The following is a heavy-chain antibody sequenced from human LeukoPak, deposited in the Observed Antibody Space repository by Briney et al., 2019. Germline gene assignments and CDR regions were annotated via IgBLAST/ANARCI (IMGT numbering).Heavy chain of an antibody. CDR2: VSGSGRGENT. D-gene: IGHD1-14*01. V-gene: IGHV3-23*01. Sequence: PGGSLRLSCAASGFTFSSSAMSWVRQAPGKGLEWVSNVSGSGRGENTYYADSVKGRFTISRDNSKNTLFLQMNSLRDEDTAIYYCARVQGGGFRTADYWGQGTLVAVSS. CDR1: GFTFSSSA. J-gene: IGHJ4*02. CDR3: ARVQGGGFRTADY.